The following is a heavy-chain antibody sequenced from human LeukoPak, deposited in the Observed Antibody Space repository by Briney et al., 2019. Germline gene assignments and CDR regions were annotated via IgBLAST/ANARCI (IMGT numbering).Heavy chain of an antibody. CDR2: IRYDGSNK. CDR3: ARDSNGSGSYYYKVGGYYYYYMDV. V-gene: IGHV3-30*02. Sequence: PGGSLRLSCAASGFTFSSYGMHWVRQAPGKGLEWVAFIRYDGSNKYYADSVKGRFTISRDNSKNTLYLQMNSLRAEDTAVYYCARDSNGSGSYYYKVGGYYYYYMDVWGKGTTVTISS. D-gene: IGHD3-10*01. J-gene: IGHJ6*03. CDR1: GFTFSSYG.